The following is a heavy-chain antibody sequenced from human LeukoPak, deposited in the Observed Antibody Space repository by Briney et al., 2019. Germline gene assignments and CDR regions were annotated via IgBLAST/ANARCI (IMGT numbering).Heavy chain of an antibody. Sequence: SETLSLTCTVSGGSISSYYWSWIRQPAGKGLEWIGRIYTSGSTNYNPSLKSRVTMSVDTSKNQFSLELSSVTAADTAVYYCARDRAYCGGDCSYYWYFDLWGRGTLVTVSS. D-gene: IGHD2-21*02. CDR2: IYTSGST. V-gene: IGHV4-4*07. CDR3: ARDRAYCGGDCSYYWYFDL. J-gene: IGHJ2*01. CDR1: GGSISSYY.